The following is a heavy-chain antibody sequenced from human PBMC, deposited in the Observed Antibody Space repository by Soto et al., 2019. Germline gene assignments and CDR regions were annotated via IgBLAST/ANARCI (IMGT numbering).Heavy chain of an antibody. CDR3: AREDVAPCYCTSMDV. Sequence: QVQLVQSGAEVKKPGASVKVSCKASGYTFTRSGISWVRQAPGQGPEWMGWISSYNGDTNYAQTFQGRVTMTTDTSPITAEMELRSPASDDTAVCYCAREDVAPCYCTSMDVWGQGPPVTASS. V-gene: IGHV1-18*01. J-gene: IGHJ6*01. D-gene: IGHD2-15*01. CDR2: ISSYNGDT. CDR1: GYTFTRSG.